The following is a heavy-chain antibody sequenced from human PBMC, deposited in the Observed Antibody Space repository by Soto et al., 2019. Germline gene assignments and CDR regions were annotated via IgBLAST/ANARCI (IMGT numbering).Heavy chain of an antibody. D-gene: IGHD2-15*01. V-gene: IGHV4-30-2*01. Sequence: TLSLTCAVSGGSISSGGYSWSWIRQPPGKGLGWIGYIYHSGSTYYNPSLKSRVTISVDRSKNQFSLKLSSVTAADTAVYYCARASPFYCSGGSCYLPDYWGQGILVTVSS. J-gene: IGHJ4*02. CDR1: GGSISSGGYS. CDR3: ARASPFYCSGGSCYLPDY. CDR2: IYHSGST.